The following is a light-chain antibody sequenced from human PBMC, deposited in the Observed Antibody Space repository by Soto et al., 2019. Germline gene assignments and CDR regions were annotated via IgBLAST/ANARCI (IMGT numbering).Light chain of an antibody. CDR2: DVS. CDR1: SSDVGGYNY. J-gene: IGLJ1*01. V-gene: IGLV2-14*01. Sequence: QSALTQPASVSGSPGQSITISCTGTSSDVGGYNYVSWYQQHPGKAPKLMIYDVSNRPSGVSNRFSGSKSGNTASLTISGLQAEDEAHYYCSSYTSSSTSFYVFGTGTKLTVL. CDR3: SSYTSSSTSFYV.